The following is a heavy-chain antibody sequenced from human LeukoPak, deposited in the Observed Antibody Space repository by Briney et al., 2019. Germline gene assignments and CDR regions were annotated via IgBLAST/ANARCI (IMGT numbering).Heavy chain of an antibody. J-gene: IGHJ4*02. Sequence: SQTLSLTCTVSGGSISSGGYYWSWIRQPPGKGLEWIGYIYHSGSTYYNPSLKSRVTISVDRSKNQFSLRLGSVTAADTAVYYCASSSPMRWELLQGGDYWGQGTLVTVSS. CDR3: ASSSPMRWELLQGGDY. CDR2: IYHSGST. D-gene: IGHD1-26*01. CDR1: GGSISSGGYY. V-gene: IGHV4-30-2*01.